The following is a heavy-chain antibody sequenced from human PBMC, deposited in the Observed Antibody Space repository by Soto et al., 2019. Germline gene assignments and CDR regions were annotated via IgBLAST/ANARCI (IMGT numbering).Heavy chain of an antibody. CDR2: IYYSGST. V-gene: IGHV4-39*07. D-gene: IGHD6-19*01. CDR3: ARSVPDKGNSGWYYFDY. J-gene: IGHJ4*02. CDR1: GGSISSSSDY. Sequence: PSETLSLTCTVSGGSISSSSDYWGWIRQPPGRGLEWIGSIYYSGSTYYNPSLKSRVTISVDTSKNQFSLKMRSLTAADTAVYYCARSVPDKGNSGWYYFDYWGPGTLVTVSS.